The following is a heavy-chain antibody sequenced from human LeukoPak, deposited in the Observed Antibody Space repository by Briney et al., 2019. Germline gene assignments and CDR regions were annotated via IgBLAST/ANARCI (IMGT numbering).Heavy chain of an antibody. CDR3: ARGIAARY. J-gene: IGHJ4*02. V-gene: IGHV4-39*07. CDR2: LNYSGST. CDR1: GGSISSSSYY. Sequence: SETLSLTCTVSGGSISSSSYYWGWIRQPPGKGLEWIGSLNYSGSTYHNPSLKSRVTISLDTSKNQFSLKLSSVTAADTAVYYCARGIAARYWGQGTLVTVSS. D-gene: IGHD6-13*01.